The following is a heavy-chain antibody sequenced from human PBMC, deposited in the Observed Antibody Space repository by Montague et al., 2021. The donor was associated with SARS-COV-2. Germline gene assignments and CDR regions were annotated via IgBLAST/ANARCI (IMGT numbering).Heavy chain of an antibody. J-gene: IGHJ4*02. Sequence: SETLSLTCSVSGGSMSSYHWFWIRQPPGKGLEWIGYVSYRGSTNYSLSLKSRVTISLDTSKNRFSLRVTSVTAADTAVYYCARDGRYYYDQWGQGILVTVSS. D-gene: IGHD3-10*01. CDR1: GGSMSSYH. V-gene: IGHV4-59*01. CDR3: ARDGRYYYDQ. CDR2: VSYRGST.